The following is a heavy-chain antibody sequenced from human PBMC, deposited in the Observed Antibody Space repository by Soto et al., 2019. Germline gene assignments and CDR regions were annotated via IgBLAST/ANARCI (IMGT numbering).Heavy chain of an antibody. CDR3: ARGQRFSDWFDP. CDR2: VYSSGGT. CDR1: GGSMTSYY. D-gene: IGHD3-3*01. Sequence: SETLSLTCTISGGSMTSYYWTWIRQPAGKGLEWIGRVYSSGGTHYNPSLKSRVTISLDTSKNQFSLRLLSVTDADTAVYFCARGQRFSDWFDPWGQGTLVTVSS. J-gene: IGHJ5*02. V-gene: IGHV4-4*07.